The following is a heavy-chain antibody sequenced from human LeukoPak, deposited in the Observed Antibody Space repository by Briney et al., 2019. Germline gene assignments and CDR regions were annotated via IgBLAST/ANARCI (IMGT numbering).Heavy chain of an antibody. D-gene: IGHD6-19*01. CDR2: IIPIFGTA. Sequence: ASVKVSCKASGGTFSSYAISWVRQAPGQGLEWMGGIIPIFGTANYAQKFQGRVTITADKSTSTAYMELSSLRSEDTAVYYCASFHEAYSSGWYAYWGQGTLVTVSS. V-gene: IGHV1-69*06. CDR3: ASFHEAYSSGWYAY. J-gene: IGHJ4*02. CDR1: GGTFSSYA.